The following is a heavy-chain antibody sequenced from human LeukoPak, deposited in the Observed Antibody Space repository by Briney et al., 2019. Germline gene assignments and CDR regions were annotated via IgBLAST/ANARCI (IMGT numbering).Heavy chain of an antibody. V-gene: IGHV7-4-1*02. CDR1: GYTFTSYA. J-gene: IGHJ5*02. Sequence: GASVKVSCKASGYTFTSYAMNWVRQAPGQGLEWMGWINTNTGSPTYAQGFTGRFVFSLDSSVSTAYLQISSLKAEGTAVYYCARLYGSGSYYTWFDPWGQGTLVTVSS. CDR2: INTNTGSP. CDR3: ARLYGSGSYYTWFDP. D-gene: IGHD3-10*01.